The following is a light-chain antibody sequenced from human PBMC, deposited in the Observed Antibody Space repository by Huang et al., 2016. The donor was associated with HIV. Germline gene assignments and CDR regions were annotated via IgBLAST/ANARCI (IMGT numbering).Light chain of an antibody. Sequence: DIQLTQSPSSVSASVGDRVTITCRASQCISNWLAWYQQKPGKAPKILIYAASSLQSGVPSRFSVSASGTDFTLTISSLQPEDCATYYCQQANSFPGLTFGGGTKVEIK. CDR2: AAS. J-gene: IGKJ4*01. V-gene: IGKV1-12*01. CDR1: QCISNW. CDR3: QQANSFPGLT.